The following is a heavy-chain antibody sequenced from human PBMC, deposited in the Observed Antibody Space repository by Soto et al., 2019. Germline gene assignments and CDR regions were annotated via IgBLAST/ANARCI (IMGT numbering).Heavy chain of an antibody. Sequence: EVQLVESGGGLEQPGGSLRLSCAASKFTFSNYNMNWVRQAPGKGLEWVSYISSSESTIYYADSVKDRFVIYRDNAENSLYLQMNSLRDEDTAVYYCARGDSSGWDFDYWGQGTLVTVSS. D-gene: IGHD6-19*01. J-gene: IGHJ4*02. CDR1: KFTFSNYN. CDR3: ARGDSSGWDFDY. V-gene: IGHV3-48*02. CDR2: ISSSESTI.